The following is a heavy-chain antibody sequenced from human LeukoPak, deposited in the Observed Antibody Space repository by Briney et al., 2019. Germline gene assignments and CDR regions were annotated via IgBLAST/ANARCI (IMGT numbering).Heavy chain of an antibody. CDR1: GFTFSSYA. J-gene: IGHJ4*02. D-gene: IGHD6-13*01. V-gene: IGHV3-23*01. CDR2: ISGSGGST. Sequence: TGGSLRLSCAASGFTFSSYAMSWVRQAPGKGLEWVSAISGSGGSTYYADSVKGRFTISRDNSKNTLYLQMNSLRAEDTAVYYCAKGLLGWGRSSRHDYWGQGTLVTVSS. CDR3: AKGLLGWGRSSRHDY.